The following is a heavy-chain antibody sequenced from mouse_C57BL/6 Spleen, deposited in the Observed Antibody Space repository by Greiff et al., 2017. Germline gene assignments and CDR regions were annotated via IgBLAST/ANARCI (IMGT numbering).Heavy chain of an antibody. CDR1: GYTFTSYW. CDR3: ARGGYYDDDAEYYFGY. Sequence: QVQLQQPGAELVKPGASVKVSCKASGYTFTSYWMHWVKQRPGQGLGWIGRIHPSDSDTNYNQKFKGKATLTVDKSSSPAYMQLSSLTSEDSAVYYCARGGYYDDDAEYYFGYWGKGTTLTVA. V-gene: IGHV1-74*01. J-gene: IGHJ2*01. D-gene: IGHD2-4*01. CDR2: IHPSDSDT.